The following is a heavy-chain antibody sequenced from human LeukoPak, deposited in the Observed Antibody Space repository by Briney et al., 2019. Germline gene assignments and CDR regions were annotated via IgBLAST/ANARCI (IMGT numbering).Heavy chain of an antibody. J-gene: IGHJ3*02. D-gene: IGHD5-24*01. CDR3: ARDRSVRWLQYRPI. V-gene: IGHV4-39*07. CDR2: IYYSGST. CDR1: GGSISSSSYY. Sequence: SETLSLTCTVSGGSISSSSYYWGWIRQPPGKGLEWIGSIYYSGSTYYNPSLKSRVTISVDTSKNQFSLKLSSVTAADTAVYYCARDRSVRWLQYRPIWGQGTMVTVSS.